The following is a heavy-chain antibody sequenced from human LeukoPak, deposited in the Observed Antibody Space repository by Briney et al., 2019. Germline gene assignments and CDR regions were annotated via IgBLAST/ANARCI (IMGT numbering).Heavy chain of an antibody. CDR2: ISGSATGSVTT. D-gene: IGHD3-10*01. J-gene: IGHJ4*02. Sequence: GGSLRLSCAASGFTFSTYAMNWVRQAPGKGLEWVSAISGSATGSVTTYYTDSVKGRFTISRDNSKNTLYLQMNSLRAEDTAVYYCAKDGLLWFGELCYYWGQGTLVTVSS. CDR3: AKDGLLWFGELCYY. V-gene: IGHV3-23*01. CDR1: GFTFSTYA.